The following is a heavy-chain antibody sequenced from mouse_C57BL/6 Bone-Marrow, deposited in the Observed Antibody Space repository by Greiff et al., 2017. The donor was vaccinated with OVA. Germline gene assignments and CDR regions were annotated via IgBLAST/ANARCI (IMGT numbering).Heavy chain of an antibody. CDR3: ARCRWLLRGGYFDY. V-gene: IGHV3-8*01. J-gene: IGHJ2*01. CDR1: GYSITSDY. CDR2: ISYSGIT. Sequence: EVKLVESGPGLAKPSQTLSLTCSVTGYSITSDYWNWIRKFPGNKLEYMGYISYSGITSYNPSLKSRISISRDTAKNQYYRQLNSVTTEDTATYYCARCRWLLRGGYFDYWGQGTTLTVSS. D-gene: IGHD2-3*01.